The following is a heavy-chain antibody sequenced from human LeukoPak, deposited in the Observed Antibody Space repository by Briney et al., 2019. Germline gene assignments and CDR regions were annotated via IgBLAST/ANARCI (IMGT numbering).Heavy chain of an antibody. CDR2: ISGSGGST. J-gene: IGHJ4*02. V-gene: IGHV3-23*01. Sequence: PGGSLRLSCAASGFTFSSYAMSWVRQAPGKGLEWVSAISGSGGSTYYADSVKGRFTISRDNSKNTLYLQMNSLRAEDTAVYYCAKYRSYYDSSGYYNSDYWGQGTLVTVSS. CDR1: GFTFSSYA. CDR3: AKYRSYYDSSGYYNSDY. D-gene: IGHD3-22*01.